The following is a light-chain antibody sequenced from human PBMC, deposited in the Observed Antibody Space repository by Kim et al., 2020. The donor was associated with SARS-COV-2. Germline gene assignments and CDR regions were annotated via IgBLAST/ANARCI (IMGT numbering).Light chain of an antibody. CDR2: KVS. V-gene: IGKV2-30*01. Sequence: DVVMTQSPLSLPVTLGQPASISCRSSQSLVYSDGNTYLNWFQQRQGQSPRRLIYKVSNRDSGVPDRFSGSGSGTDFTLKISRVEAEDVGVYYCMQCIHPITFGQGTRLEIK. CDR3: MQCIHPIT. J-gene: IGKJ5*01. CDR1: QSLVYSDGNTY.